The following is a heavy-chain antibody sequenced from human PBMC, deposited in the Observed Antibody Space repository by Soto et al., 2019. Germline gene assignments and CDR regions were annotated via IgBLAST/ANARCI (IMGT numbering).Heavy chain of an antibody. CDR1: GFTFSSYA. Sequence: VQLVESGGGVVEPGRSLRLSCAASGFTFSSYAMHWVRQAPGKGLEWVAVISYDGSNKYYADSVKGRFTISRDNSKNTLYLQMNSLRAEDTAVYYCAGAAAGLYNWFDPWGQGTLVTVSS. CDR3: AGAAAGLYNWFDP. V-gene: IGHV3-30-3*01. J-gene: IGHJ5*02. CDR2: ISYDGSNK. D-gene: IGHD6-13*01.